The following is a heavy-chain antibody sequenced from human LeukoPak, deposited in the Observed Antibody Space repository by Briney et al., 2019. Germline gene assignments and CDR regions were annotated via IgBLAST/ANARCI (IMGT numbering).Heavy chain of an antibody. J-gene: IGHJ4*02. D-gene: IGHD6-13*01. V-gene: IGHV4-30-2*01. Sequence: SETLSLTCALSGGSISSGDYPWSWIRQPPGNGLEWIGYIYHTGTTNYNPSLKSRVTISVARSKNQFSLRLSSVTAADTAVYYCARARESMATAGSYFDYWGQGTLVTVSS. CDR1: GGSISSGDYP. CDR2: IYHTGTT. CDR3: ARARESMATAGSYFDY.